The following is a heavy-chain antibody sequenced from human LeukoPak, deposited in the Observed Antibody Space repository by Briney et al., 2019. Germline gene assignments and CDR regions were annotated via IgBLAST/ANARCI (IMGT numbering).Heavy chain of an antibody. CDR3: VRPGVAARPDEFGY. CDR1: GATFISYA. D-gene: IGHD6-6*01. J-gene: IGHJ4*02. CDR2: ITPTLDLA. Sequence: ASVKVSCKSSGATFISYAISWVRQAPGQGVEWVGRITPTLDLAFYEQKFQGRVTLTADRSTSTAYLELTGLRSDDTAVYYCVRPGVAARPDEFGYWGQGTLVTVSS. V-gene: IGHV1-69*10.